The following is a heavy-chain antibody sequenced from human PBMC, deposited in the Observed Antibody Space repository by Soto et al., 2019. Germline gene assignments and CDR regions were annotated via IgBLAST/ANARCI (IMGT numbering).Heavy chain of an antibody. Sequence: PSETLSLTCAVSGGSISSNSYYWGWIRQPPGKGLEWIGSIYYSGNTYYNPSLKSRVTISVYTSKNQFSLKLSSVTAADTAVYYCARHKSDYAIPTWFDPWGQGTLVTVSS. D-gene: IGHD4-17*01. J-gene: IGHJ5*02. CDR3: ARHKSDYAIPTWFDP. CDR2: IYYSGNT. V-gene: IGHV4-39*01. CDR1: GGSISSNSYY.